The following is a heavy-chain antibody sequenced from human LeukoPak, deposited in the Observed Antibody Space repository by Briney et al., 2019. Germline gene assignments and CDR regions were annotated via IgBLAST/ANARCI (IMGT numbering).Heavy chain of an antibody. CDR2: ISWDGGST. V-gene: IGHV3-43D*03. CDR3: AKSKGDILTGYYSPAEYFQH. CDR1: GFTFDDYA. Sequence: GGSLRLSCAASGFTFDDYAMHWVRQAPGKGLEWVSLISWDGGSTYYADSVKGRFTISRDNSKNSLYLQMNSLRAEDTALYYCAKSKGDILTGYYSPAEYFQHWGQGTLVTVSS. J-gene: IGHJ1*01. D-gene: IGHD3-9*01.